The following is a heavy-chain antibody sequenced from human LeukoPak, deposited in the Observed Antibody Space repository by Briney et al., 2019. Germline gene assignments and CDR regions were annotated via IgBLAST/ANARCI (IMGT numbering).Heavy chain of an antibody. CDR2: INRDGTRE. Sequence: PGGSLRLSCAGSGFNFRDFSLHWVRQSPVRGLEWISLINRDGTREFYGDSVKGRFTISRDNSKNSLYLQMRSLRTEDTALYSCIKEKKGSSFTAFDFWGQGTLVTVSS. J-gene: IGHJ4*02. CDR3: IKEKKGSSFTAFDF. V-gene: IGHV3-43*01. D-gene: IGHD3-10*01. CDR1: GFNFRDFS.